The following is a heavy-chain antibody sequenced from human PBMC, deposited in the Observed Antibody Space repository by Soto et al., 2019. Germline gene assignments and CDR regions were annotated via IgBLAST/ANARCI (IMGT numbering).Heavy chain of an antibody. D-gene: IGHD1-26*01. J-gene: IGHJ4*02. Sequence: GSLRLSCAASGFTFSSYDMNWVRQAPGKGLEWVSAIGVYANTYYADSVKGRFTISRDDSRNTVHLQLNSLRVDDTAVYYCAKESTVGSPGDYFDSWGQGTLVTVSS. V-gene: IGHV3-23*01. CDR3: AKESTVGSPGDYFDS. CDR1: GFTFSSYD. CDR2: IGVYANT.